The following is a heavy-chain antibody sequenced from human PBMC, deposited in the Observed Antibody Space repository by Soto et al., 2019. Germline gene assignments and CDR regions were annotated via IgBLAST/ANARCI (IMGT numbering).Heavy chain of an antibody. J-gene: IGHJ6*02. CDR3: ATKLDRGKATNYYGMDV. V-gene: IGHV5-51*01. CDR2: IYPGDSDT. D-gene: IGHD1-26*01. CDR1: GYSFTSYW. Sequence: GESLKISCKGSGYSFTSYWIGWVRQMPGKGLEWMGIIYPGDSDTRYSPSLQGQVTISADKSISTAYLQWSSLKASDTAMYYCATKLDRGKATNYYGMDVWGQGTTVTVSS.